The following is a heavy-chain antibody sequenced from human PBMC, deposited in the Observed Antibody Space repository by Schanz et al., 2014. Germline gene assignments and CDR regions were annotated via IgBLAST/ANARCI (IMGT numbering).Heavy chain of an antibody. D-gene: IGHD5-12*01. V-gene: IGHV3-30-3*01. CDR2: ISNDGSIK. CDR1: GFTFSSYA. J-gene: IGHJ4*02. CDR3: ASASGYSDYGTYFDF. Sequence: VQLLDSGGGLVQPGGSLRLSCAASGFTFSSYAMHWVRQAPGKGLEWVALISNDGSIKYYADSVEGRFTISRDNSRNTLYLQMNSLRTEDTAVYYCASASGYSDYGTYFDFWGQGTLVTVSS.